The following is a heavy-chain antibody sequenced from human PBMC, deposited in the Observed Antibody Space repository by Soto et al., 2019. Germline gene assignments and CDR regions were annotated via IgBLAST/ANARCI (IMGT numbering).Heavy chain of an antibody. CDR3: VRGLRYSGMDV. D-gene: IGHD2-15*01. Sequence: QVQLQQCGSVLLNPSETLSLTCAVNGGSFSAYYLTWIRQPPGRGLEWIGEIDHSGSTNYNPSLESRVTISIDTAKNRFSLNVTSVTAADTAVYYCVRGLRYSGMDVWGQGTTVTVS. J-gene: IGHJ6*02. V-gene: IGHV4-34*01. CDR2: IDHSGST. CDR1: GGSFSAYY.